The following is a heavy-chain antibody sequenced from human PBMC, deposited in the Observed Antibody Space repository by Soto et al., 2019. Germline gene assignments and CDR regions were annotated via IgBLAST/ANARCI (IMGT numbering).Heavy chain of an antibody. CDR1: GFTVSSNY. CDR2: IYSGGST. D-gene: IGHD3-16*01. V-gene: IGHV3-53*01. J-gene: IGHJ3*01. CDR3: ARPPHVFEPFDV. Sequence: PGGSLRLSCAASGFTVSSNYMSWVRQAPGKGLEWVSVIYSGGSTYYAGSVQGRFTVSRDNAKNSLYVQMSSLRAEDTAVYYCARPPHVFEPFDVWGQGTMVTVSS.